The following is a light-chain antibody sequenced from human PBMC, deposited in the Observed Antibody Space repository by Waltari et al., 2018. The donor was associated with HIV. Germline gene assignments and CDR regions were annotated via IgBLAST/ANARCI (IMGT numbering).Light chain of an antibody. V-gene: IGKV3-20*01. CDR2: GTS. CDR3: QQYGSSAPLT. CDR1: QSVSSSH. Sequence: IVLTQSPGALSLSPGERATLSCRASQSVSSSHLAWYQQRPGQAPRLLMYGTSSRATGIPDRFSGSGSGTDFTLTISRLEPEDFAVYYCQQYGSSAPLTLGGGTKVEIK. J-gene: IGKJ4*01.